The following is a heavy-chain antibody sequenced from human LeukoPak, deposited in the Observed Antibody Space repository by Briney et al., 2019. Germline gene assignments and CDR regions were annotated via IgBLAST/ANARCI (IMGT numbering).Heavy chain of an antibody. J-gene: IGHJ5*02. D-gene: IGHD3-9*01. V-gene: IGHV3-33*01. CDR2: IWYDGSNK. CDR3: ARDGFTTYYDILTGYYHWFDP. Sequence: GGSLRLSCAASGFTFSSYGMHWVRQAPGKGLEWVAVIWYDGSNKYYADSVKGRFTISRDNAKNSLYLQMNSLRAEDTAVYYCARDGFTTYYDILTGYYHWFDPWGQGTLVTVSS. CDR1: GFTFSSYG.